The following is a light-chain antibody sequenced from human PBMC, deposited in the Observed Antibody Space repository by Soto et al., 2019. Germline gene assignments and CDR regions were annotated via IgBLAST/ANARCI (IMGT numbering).Light chain of an antibody. V-gene: IGLV2-14*01. Sequence: QSALTQPASVSGSPGQSFTLSCTGTSSDVGVFHYVSWYQQHPGKAPKLIIYEVNNRPSGVSNRFSGSKSGNTASLTISGLQAEDEADYYCSSYTTSSTLVFGGGTKVTVL. J-gene: IGLJ2*01. CDR3: SSYTTSSTLV. CDR1: SSDVGVFHY. CDR2: EVN.